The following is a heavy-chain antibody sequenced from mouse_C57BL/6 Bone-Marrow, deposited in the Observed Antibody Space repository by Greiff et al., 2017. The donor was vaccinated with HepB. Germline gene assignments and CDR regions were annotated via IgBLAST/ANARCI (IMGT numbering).Heavy chain of an antibody. D-gene: IGHD1-1*01. J-gene: IGHJ4*01. Sequence: EVKLVESGGGFVKPGGSLKLSCAASGFTFSSYTMSWVRQTPEKRLEWVATISGGGGNTYYPDSVKGRFTISRDNAKNTLYLQMSSLRSEDTALYYCASHLITTVVDYFAMDCWGQGASVTVSS. CDR3: ASHLITTVVDYFAMDC. V-gene: IGHV5-9*01. CDR2: ISGGGGNT. CDR1: GFTFSSYT.